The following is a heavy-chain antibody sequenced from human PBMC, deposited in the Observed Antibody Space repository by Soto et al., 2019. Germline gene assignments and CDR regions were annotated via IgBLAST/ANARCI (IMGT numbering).Heavy chain of an antibody. J-gene: IGHJ4*02. CDR1: GFTFSSYW. V-gene: IGHV3-7*01. CDR3: ARGRQQLVPAYLDY. CDR2: IKQDGSEK. D-gene: IGHD6-13*01. Sequence: GGSLRLSCAASGFTFSSYWMSWVRQAPGKGLEWVANIKQDGSEKYYVDSVKGRFTISRDNAKNSLYLQMNSLRAEDTAVYYCARGRQQLVPAYLDYWGQGTLVTVSS.